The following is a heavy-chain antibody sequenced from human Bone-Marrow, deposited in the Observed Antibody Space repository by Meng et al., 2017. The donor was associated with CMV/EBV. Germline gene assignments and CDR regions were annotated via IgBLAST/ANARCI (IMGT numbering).Heavy chain of an antibody. D-gene: IGHD2-2*01. CDR2: INPNSGGT. CDR1: GYTFTGYY. CDR3: ARDGGRYCSSTSCGGHAFDI. J-gene: IGHJ3*02. V-gene: IGHV1-2*02. Sequence: ASVMASCKASGYTFTGYYMHWVRQAPGQGLEWMGWINPNSGGTNYAQKFQGRVTMTRGTSISTAYMELSRLRSDDTAVYYCARDGGRYCSSTSCGGHAFDIWGQGTMVTASS.